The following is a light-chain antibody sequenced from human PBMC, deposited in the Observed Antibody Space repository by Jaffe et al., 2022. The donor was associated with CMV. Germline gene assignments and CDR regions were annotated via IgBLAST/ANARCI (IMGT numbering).Light chain of an antibody. CDR2: GAS. V-gene: IGKV3-15*01. CDR1: QSIASN. J-gene: IGKJ1*01. Sequence: ETVLTQSPVTLSVSPGERATLSCRASQSIASNLAWYQQKPGQAPRLLMYGASTRATGIPARFSGSGSGTEFTLTISSLQSEDFAVYYCQQYNNWPPRPFGQGTRVEVK. CDR3: QQYNNWPPRP.